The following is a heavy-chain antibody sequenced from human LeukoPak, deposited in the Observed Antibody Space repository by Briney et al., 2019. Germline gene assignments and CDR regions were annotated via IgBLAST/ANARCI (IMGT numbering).Heavy chain of an antibody. CDR1: GFTFSSYA. J-gene: IGHJ4*02. CDR2: ISDSVSTT. Sequence: PGGSLRLSCAASGFTFSSYAMSWVRQAPGKGLEWVSGISDSVSTTYYADPVKGRFTISRDNSKNTLYLQMNGLRAEDTAVYYCAKGHFKDSSGYYPYYFDYWGQGTLVTASS. D-gene: IGHD3-22*01. CDR3: AKGHFKDSSGYYPYYFDY. V-gene: IGHV3-23*01.